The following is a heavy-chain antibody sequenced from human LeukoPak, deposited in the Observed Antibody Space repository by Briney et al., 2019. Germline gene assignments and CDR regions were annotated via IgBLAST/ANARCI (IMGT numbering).Heavy chain of an antibody. CDR3: ARPTYYYDSRGAFDI. V-gene: IGHV3-30-3*01. D-gene: IGHD3-22*01. CDR2: ISHDGSNK. J-gene: IGHJ3*02. CDR1: GFTFSSYA. Sequence: GGSLRLSCAASGFTFSSYAMHWVRQAPGKGLEWVAVISHDGSNKYYADSVKGRFTISRDNSKNTLYLQMNSLRAEDTAVYYCARPTYYYDSRGAFDIWGQGTMVTVSS.